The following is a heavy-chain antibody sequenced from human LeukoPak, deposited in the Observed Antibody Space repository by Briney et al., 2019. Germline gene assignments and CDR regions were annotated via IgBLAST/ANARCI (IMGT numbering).Heavy chain of an antibody. J-gene: IGHJ5*02. CDR1: GYTFSMYG. Sequence: ASVKVSCKASGYTFSMYGISWVRQAPGQGLEWMGWVSAHDGHTNLAQKFQGRVTTTRDTSTNTAYMEVGSLTSDDTAVYYCARDYPVAGGEDCFDPWGQGTLVTVSS. D-gene: IGHD3-16*01. CDR3: ARDYPVAGGEDCFDP. V-gene: IGHV1-18*01. CDR2: VSAHDGHT.